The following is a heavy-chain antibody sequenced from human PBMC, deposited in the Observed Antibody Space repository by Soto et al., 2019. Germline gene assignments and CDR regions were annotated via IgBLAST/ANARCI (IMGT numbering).Heavy chain of an antibody. D-gene: IGHD6-13*01. CDR2: ISGSGGST. CDR1: GFTFSSYA. CDR3: AKDLHSSSWYPLYYYYGMDV. J-gene: IGHJ6*02. V-gene: IGHV3-23*01. Sequence: GGSLRLSCAASGFTFSSYAMSWVRQAPGKGLEWVSAISGSGGSTYYADSVKGRFTISRDNSKNTLYLQMNGLRAEDTAVYYCAKDLHSSSWYPLYYYYGMDVWGQGTTVTVSS.